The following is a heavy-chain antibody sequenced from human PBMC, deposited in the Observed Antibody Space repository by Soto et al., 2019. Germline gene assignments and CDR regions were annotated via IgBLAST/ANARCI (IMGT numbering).Heavy chain of an antibody. V-gene: IGHV3-23*01. CDR1: GFTFSSYA. Sequence: EVQLLESGGGLVQPGGSLRLSCAASGFTFSSYAMSWVRQAPGKGLEWVSAISGSGGSTYYADSVKGRFTISRDNSKNTLYLQMNSLRAEDTAVYYCAKVSLAIHYYDSSGYYGYFDYWGQGTLVTVSS. CDR3: AKVSLAIHYYDSSGYYGYFDY. J-gene: IGHJ4*02. CDR2: ISGSGGST. D-gene: IGHD3-22*01.